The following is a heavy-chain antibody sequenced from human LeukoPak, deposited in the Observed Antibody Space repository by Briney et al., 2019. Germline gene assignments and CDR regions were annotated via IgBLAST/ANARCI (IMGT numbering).Heavy chain of an antibody. D-gene: IGHD3-22*01. V-gene: IGHV1-2*02. J-gene: IGHJ5*02. Sequence: ASAKVSCKASGYTFTGYYMHWVRQAPGQGLEWMGWINPNSGGTNYAQKFQGRVTMTRDTSISTAYMELSRLRSDDTAVYYCARVEYYYDSSGYYRNWFDPWGQGTLVTVSS. CDR1: GYTFTGYY. CDR2: INPNSGGT. CDR3: ARVEYYYDSSGYYRNWFDP.